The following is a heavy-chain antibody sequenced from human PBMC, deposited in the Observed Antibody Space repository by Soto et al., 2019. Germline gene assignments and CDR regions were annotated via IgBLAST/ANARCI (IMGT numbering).Heavy chain of an antibody. D-gene: IGHD2-21*02. CDR1: GGSISSSSYY. J-gene: IGHJ4*02. V-gene: IGHV4-39*07. CDR2: ILYRGST. CDR3: ARGGDSKFDL. Sequence: SETLSLTCTVSGGSISSSSYYWGWIRQPPGKGLEWIGSILYRGSTYCNPSLKSRVTISIETSKNQFSLEMTSLTAADTAIYYCARGGDSKFDLWGQGSLVTVS.